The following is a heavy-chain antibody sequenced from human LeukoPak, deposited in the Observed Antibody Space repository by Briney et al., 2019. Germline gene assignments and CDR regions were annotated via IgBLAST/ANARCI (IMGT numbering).Heavy chain of an antibody. CDR1: GFTLSSYT. CDR2: ITGGDVFI. CDR3: AREGDLMGATMDS. D-gene: IGHD3-16*01. V-gene: IGHV3-21*01. J-gene: IGHJ5*01. Sequence: GGSLRLSCAASGFTLSSYTFDWVRQAPGKGLEWGSSITGGDVFIYQADSVKGRFTVSRANDKNTLYLQTNTPTAEDTAVYSCAREGDLMGATMDSWGQGTLVIVSS.